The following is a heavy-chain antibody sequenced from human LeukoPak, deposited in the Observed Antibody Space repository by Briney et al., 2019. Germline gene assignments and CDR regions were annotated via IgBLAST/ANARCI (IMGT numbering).Heavy chain of an antibody. Sequence: ASVKVSCTASGYTFTSYTMHWVRQAPGQRLEWMGWINTGNGNTKYSREFQGRVTITRDTSASTAYMELSSLRSEDMAVYYCAKENYYDSSGYFLFDWGQGTLVTVSS. CDR2: INTGNGNT. J-gene: IGHJ4*02. D-gene: IGHD3-22*01. CDR3: AKENYYDSSGYFLFD. CDR1: GYTFTSYT. V-gene: IGHV1-3*03.